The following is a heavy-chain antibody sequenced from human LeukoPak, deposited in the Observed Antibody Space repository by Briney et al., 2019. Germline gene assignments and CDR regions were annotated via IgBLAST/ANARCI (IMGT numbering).Heavy chain of an antibody. D-gene: IGHD2-2*02. CDR2: IKSDGSST. V-gene: IGHV3-74*01. Sequence: GSLRLSCAASGFTFRGYWMHWVRLPPGKGLVWVSRIKSDGSSTSYADFVKGRFTISRDNSKNTLYLQMNSLRADDTAVYYCAMKAVPRPRLYDAFDFWGQGTVVTVSS. CDR1: GFTFRGYW. CDR3: AMKAVPRPRLYDAFDF. J-gene: IGHJ3*01.